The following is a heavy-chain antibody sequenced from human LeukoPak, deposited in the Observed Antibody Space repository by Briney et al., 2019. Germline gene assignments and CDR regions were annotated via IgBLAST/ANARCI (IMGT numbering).Heavy chain of an antibody. J-gene: IGHJ4*02. CDR1: GFTFSSYA. V-gene: IGHV3-23*01. CDR2: ISGSGGST. D-gene: IGHD3-10*01. Sequence: GGSLRLSCAASGFTFSSYAMSWVRQAPGKGLEWVSAISGSGGSTYYAGSVKGRFTISRDNSKNTLYLQMNSLRAEDTAVYYCATDFGGYFDYWGQGTLVTVSS. CDR3: ATDFGGYFDY.